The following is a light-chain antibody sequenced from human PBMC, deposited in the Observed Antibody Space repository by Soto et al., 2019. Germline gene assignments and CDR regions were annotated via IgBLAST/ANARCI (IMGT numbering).Light chain of an antibody. CDR2: DNN. V-gene: IGLV1-40*01. J-gene: IGLJ1*01. CDR1: SSNIGAGYD. Sequence: QAVVTQPPSVSGAPGQRVTISCTGSSSNIGAGYDVHWYQQLPGTAPKLLIYDNNNRPSRVPDRFSGSKSGTSASLAITGLQAEDEADYYCQSYDSSLSGYVFGTGTKVTV. CDR3: QSYDSSLSGYV.